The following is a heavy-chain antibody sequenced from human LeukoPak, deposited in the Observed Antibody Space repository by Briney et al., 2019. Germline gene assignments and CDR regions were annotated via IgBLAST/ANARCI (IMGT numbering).Heavy chain of an antibody. J-gene: IGHJ5*02. D-gene: IGHD2-2*01. V-gene: IGHV4-34*01. Sequence: PSETLSLTCAVYGGSFSGYYWSWIRQPPGKGLEWIGEINHSGGTNYNPSLKSRVTISVDTSKNQFSLKLSSVTAADTAVYYCATITAQLHWRSFDPWGQGTLVTVSS. CDR1: GGSFSGYY. CDR2: INHSGGT. CDR3: ATITAQLHWRSFDP.